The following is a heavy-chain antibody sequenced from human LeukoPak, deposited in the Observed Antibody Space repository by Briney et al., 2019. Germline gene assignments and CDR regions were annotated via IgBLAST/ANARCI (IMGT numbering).Heavy chain of an antibody. CDR1: GYTFTSYG. CDR3: ATVDPMIVAKYYFDY. V-gene: IGHV1-24*01. J-gene: IGHJ4*02. Sequence: ASVKVSCKASGYTFTSYGISWVRQAPGKGLEWMGGFDPEDGETIYAQKFQGRVTMTEDTSTDTAYMELSSLRSEDTAVYYCATVDPMIVAKYYFDYWGQGTLVTVSS. CDR2: FDPEDGET. D-gene: IGHD3-22*01.